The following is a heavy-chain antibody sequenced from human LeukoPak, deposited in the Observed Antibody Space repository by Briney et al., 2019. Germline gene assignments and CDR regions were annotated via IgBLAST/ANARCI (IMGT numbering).Heavy chain of an antibody. V-gene: IGHV3-72*01. CDR3: VRVGSVSGSDYLDY. J-gene: IGHJ4*02. CDR1: GFTFSDHF. D-gene: IGHD6-19*01. CDR2: SRNKAKSYTT. Sequence: PGGPLSLSCAVSGFTFSDHFLDWVRQARGKGLEWVGRSRNKAKSYTTEYAASVKGRFTISRDDSKNSLYLQMNSLETEDTAVYYCVRVGSVSGSDYLDYWGQGTLVTVSS.